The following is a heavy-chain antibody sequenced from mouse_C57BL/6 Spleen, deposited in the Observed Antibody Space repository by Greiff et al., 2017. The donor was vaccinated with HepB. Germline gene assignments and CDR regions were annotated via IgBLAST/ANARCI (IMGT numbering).Heavy chain of an antibody. J-gene: IGHJ4*01. Sequence: QVHVKQSGAELARPGASVKMSCKASGYTFTSYTMHWVKQRPGQGLEWIGYINPSSGYTKYNQKFKDKATLTADKSSSTAYMQLSSLTSEDSAVYYCARGGLPLWDYAMDYWGQGTSVTVSS. CDR3: ARGGLPLWDYAMDY. CDR2: INPSSGYT. V-gene: IGHV1-4*01. D-gene: IGHD1-1*02. CDR1: GYTFTSYT.